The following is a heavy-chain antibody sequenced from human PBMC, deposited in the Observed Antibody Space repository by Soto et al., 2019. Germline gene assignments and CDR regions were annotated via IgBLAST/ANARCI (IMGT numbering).Heavy chain of an antibody. J-gene: IGHJ4*02. V-gene: IGHV5-51*01. CDR3: ARLFTDAGFWAYFDY. CDR1: GYEFSTHW. Sequence: ESLKTSSKAPGYEFSTHWIGWVRHIPGKGLQWIAIIYPSDSDTKYSPSFQGHLTISVDKSISTAYLQWSGLQASDSAKYYCARLFTDAGFWAYFDYWGPGALVTVSS. CDR2: IYPSDSDT. D-gene: IGHD3-16*01.